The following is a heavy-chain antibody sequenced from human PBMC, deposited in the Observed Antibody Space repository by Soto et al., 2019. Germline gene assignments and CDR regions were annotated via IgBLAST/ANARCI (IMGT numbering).Heavy chain of an antibody. V-gene: IGHV3-13*01. CDR2: IGAASDT. J-gene: IGHJ6*02. CDR1: GFTFSNYD. Sequence: GGSLRLSCAASGFTFSNYDMHWVRQAPGEGLEWVSGIGAASDTYYPASVQGRFTASRDKAKKSLHLHRKRVRAPHTTVYYCVRVVLEPGDYYYGMDVSGQGTTLTVSS. CDR3: VRVVLEPGDYYYGMDV. D-gene: IGHD2-21*01.